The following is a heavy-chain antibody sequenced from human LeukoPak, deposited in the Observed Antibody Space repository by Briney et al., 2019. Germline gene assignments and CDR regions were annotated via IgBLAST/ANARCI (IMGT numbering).Heavy chain of an antibody. CDR1: GFTFSSYW. V-gene: IGHV3-74*01. J-gene: IGHJ3*02. Sequence: GGYLRRYCAAFGFTFSSYWMHWVRPAPGKELVWVSRINSDGSSTSYADSVKGRFTISRDNAKNTLYLQMNSLRAEDTAVYYCASIPSIAAAGTDAFDIWGQGTMVTVSS. CDR2: INSDGSST. D-gene: IGHD6-13*01. CDR3: ASIPSIAAAGTDAFDI.